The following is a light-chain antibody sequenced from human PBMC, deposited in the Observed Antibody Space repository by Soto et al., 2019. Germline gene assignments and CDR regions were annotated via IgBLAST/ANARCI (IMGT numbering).Light chain of an antibody. CDR1: QSINTW. CDR2: KAS. Sequence: DIQMTQCPSTLAASVGDRITITCRASQSINTWLAWYLQKPGKGPKLLIYKASSLESGVPSRFSGSGSGTGFTLTISSLQPDDFATYYGKQYHTDTLTFGGGTKVEIK. CDR3: KQYHTDTLT. V-gene: IGKV1-5*03. J-gene: IGKJ4*01.